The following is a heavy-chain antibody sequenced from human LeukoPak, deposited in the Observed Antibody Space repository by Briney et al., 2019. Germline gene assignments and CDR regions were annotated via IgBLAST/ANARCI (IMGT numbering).Heavy chain of an antibody. CDR1: GGSINSY. Sequence: KASETLSLTCIVSGGSINSYWSWIRQPAGKGLEWIGRISGSGTITYNPALRRGLTISIDTTKKQFCLKLMSVTAADTAVYYCARDSGTTGEVKFDPWGQGILVTVSS. J-gene: IGHJ5*02. CDR3: ARDSGTTGEVKFDP. V-gene: IGHV4-4*07. CDR2: ISGSGTI. D-gene: IGHD3-10*01.